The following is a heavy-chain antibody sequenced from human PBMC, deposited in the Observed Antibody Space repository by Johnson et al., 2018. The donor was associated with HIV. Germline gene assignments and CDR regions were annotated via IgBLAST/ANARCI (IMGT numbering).Heavy chain of an antibody. D-gene: IGHD6-6*01. CDR1: DFTVSSNY. CDR2: ISWDGGST. J-gene: IGHJ3*02. CDR3: AKDLTMYSSSSAAFDI. Sequence: VRLVESGGRLIQPGGSLRLSCTASDFTVSSNYMSWVRQAPGKGLEWVSLISWDGGSTYYADSVKGRFTISRDNSKNSLYLQMNSLRTEDTALYYCAKDLTMYSSSSAAFDIWGQGTMVTVSS. V-gene: IGHV3-43*02.